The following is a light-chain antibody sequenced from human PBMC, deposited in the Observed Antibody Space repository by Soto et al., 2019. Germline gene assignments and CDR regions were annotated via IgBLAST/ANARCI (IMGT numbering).Light chain of an antibody. CDR1: QSVGSS. J-gene: IGKJ5*01. V-gene: IGKV3-15*01. Sequence: EIVMTQSPATVSVSPGERATLSCRATQSVGSSLAWYQQKPGQAPRLLIYGASTRAPGIRAMFSGSGSGTDFTLTISSLQSEDFAAYYCQQYSSWPPITFGQGTRLEIK. CDR2: GAS. CDR3: QQYSSWPPIT.